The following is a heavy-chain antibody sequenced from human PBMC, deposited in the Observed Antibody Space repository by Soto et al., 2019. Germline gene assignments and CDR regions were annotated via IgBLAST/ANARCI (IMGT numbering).Heavy chain of an antibody. J-gene: IGHJ5*02. CDR1: GYTFTSYY. CDR3: ARGWNGWFDP. D-gene: IGHD1-1*01. V-gene: IGHV1-8*01. CDR2: MNPNSGNT. Sequence: GASVKVSCKASGYTFTSYYINWVRQSTVQGLEWMGWMNPNSGNTGYAQKFQGRVTMTRNTSISTAYMELSSLRSEDTAVYYCARGWNGWFDPWGQGTLVTVSS.